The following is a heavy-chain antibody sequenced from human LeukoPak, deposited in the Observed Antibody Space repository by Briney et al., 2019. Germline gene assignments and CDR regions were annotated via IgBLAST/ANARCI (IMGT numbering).Heavy chain of an antibody. CDR3: ARDGDGYNPPYFDY. CDR2: IYSGGST. CDR1: GFTVSSNY. Sequence: GGSLRLSCAASGFTVSSNYMSWVRQAPGKGLEWVSVIYSGGSTYYADSVKGRFTISRDNSKNTLYPQMNSLRAEDTAVYYCARDGDGYNPPYFDYWGQGTLVTVSS. J-gene: IGHJ4*02. V-gene: IGHV3-66*02. D-gene: IGHD5-24*01.